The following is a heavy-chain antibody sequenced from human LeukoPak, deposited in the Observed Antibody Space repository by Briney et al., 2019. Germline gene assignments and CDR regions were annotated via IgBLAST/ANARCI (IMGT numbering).Heavy chain of an antibody. CDR3: ARDPGYCRSTTCYGGAFDI. V-gene: IGHV4-31*03. CDR2: IYYSGST. J-gene: IGHJ3*02. Sequence: SQTLSLTCTVSGGSISNVGYYWSWIRQHPGKGLEWIGYIYYSGSTYYNPSLISRVTISVDTSQNKFSLKLSSVTAADTAVYYCARDPGYCRSTTCYGGAFDIWGQGTMVTVSS. CDR1: GGSISNVGYY. D-gene: IGHD2-2*01.